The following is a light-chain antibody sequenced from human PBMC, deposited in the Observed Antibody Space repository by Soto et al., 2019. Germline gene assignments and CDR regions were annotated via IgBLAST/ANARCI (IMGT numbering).Light chain of an antibody. J-gene: IGLJ1*01. CDR2: SNN. V-gene: IGLV1-44*01. CDR3: AAWDVSLNGLV. Sequence: QAVVTQPPSASGTPGQRVTISCSGSSSNIGSNTVNWYQQLPGTAPKLLIYSNNQRPSGVPDRFSGSKSGTSASLAISGLQSEDEADYYCAAWDVSLNGLVFGTGIKLTVL. CDR1: SSNIGSNT.